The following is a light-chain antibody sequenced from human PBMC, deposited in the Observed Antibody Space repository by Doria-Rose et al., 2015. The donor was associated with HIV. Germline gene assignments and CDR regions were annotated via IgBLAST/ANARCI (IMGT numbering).Light chain of an antibody. CDR2: DGS. CDR1: QSFSSTY. Sequence: THSPGTLSSSPGDRATLSCRASQSFSSTYLAWYQQKPGQAPSLLIYDGSTSATGIPDRFSASGSGTDFTLTINRLEPEDFALYYCHQYGTSWTFGQGTKVEI. J-gene: IGKJ1*01. V-gene: IGKV3-20*01. CDR3: HQYGTSWT.